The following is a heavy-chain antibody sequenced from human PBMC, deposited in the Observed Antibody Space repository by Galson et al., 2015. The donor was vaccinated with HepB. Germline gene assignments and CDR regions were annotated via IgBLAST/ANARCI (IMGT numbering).Heavy chain of an antibody. J-gene: IGHJ4*02. V-gene: IGHV3-23*01. Sequence: SLRLSCAGSGFTFSSYTMNWVRQAPGKGLEWVSAITGDGGIAGYADSVRGRFPISRDNSKNTLYLQMNSLRAEDTAVFYCAKGDRDGAPYYLDYSGQGILVAVS. CDR2: ITGDGGIA. CDR1: GFTFSSYT. CDR3: AKGDRDGAPYYLDY. D-gene: IGHD5-24*01.